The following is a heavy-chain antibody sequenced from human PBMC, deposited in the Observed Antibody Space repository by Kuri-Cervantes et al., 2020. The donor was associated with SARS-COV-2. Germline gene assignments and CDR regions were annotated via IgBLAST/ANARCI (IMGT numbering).Heavy chain of an antibody. D-gene: IGHD3-22*01. V-gene: IGHV4-61*05. Sequence: SETLSLTCIVSRGSISSSSYYWGWIRQPPGQGLEWLGYTYYSGSTKYNPSLESRVTIPLDTSRNQFSLKLSSVTAADSAVYYCARSGYYSRGVTYYYMDVWDKGTTVTVSS. J-gene: IGHJ6*03. CDR3: ARSGYYSRGVTYYYMDV. CDR1: RGSISSSSYY. CDR2: TYYSGST.